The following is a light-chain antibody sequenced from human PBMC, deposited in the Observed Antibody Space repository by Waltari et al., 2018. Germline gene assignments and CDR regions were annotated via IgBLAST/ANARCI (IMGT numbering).Light chain of an antibody. J-gene: IGLJ1*01. CDR1: SSAVGGYNY. CDR2: EVS. CDR3: SSYTSSSANYV. Sequence: QSALTQPASVSGSPGPSLTISCTGTSSAVGGYNYVSWYQQHPGKAPKLMIYEVSNRPSGVSNRFSGSKSGNTASLTISGLQAEDEADYYCSSYTSSSANYVFGTGTKVTVL. V-gene: IGLV2-14*01.